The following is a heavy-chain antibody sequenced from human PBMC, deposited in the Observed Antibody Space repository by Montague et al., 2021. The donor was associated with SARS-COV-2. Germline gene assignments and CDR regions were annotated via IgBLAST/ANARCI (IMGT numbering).Heavy chain of an antibody. D-gene: IGHD6-19*01. Sequence: SETLSLTCTVSGYSISTGYYWGWIRQPPGKGLEWSGTIYHSGSTYFNPSLKSRVTISVDTSKNQFSLNLSSVTAADTAVYYCAKVAGSHDTFGIWGRGTMVTVSS. CDR1: GYSISTGYY. CDR2: IYHSGST. J-gene: IGHJ3*02. CDR3: AKVAGSHDTFGI. V-gene: IGHV4-38-2*02.